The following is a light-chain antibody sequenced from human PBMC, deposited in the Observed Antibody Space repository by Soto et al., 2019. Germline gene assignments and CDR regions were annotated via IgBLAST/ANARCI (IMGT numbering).Light chain of an antibody. CDR2: SAS. V-gene: IGKV1-39*01. J-gene: IGKJ1*01. CDR1: QSISYY. Sequence: DIQMTQSPSSLSASVGDRVTITCRASQSISYYLNWYQQTPGRAPKLLIHSASILQSGVPSRFCASGSGSGTEFTLTISSLQPEDLETYFCQQSFSAPRTFGQGTKVEI. CDR3: QQSFSAPRT.